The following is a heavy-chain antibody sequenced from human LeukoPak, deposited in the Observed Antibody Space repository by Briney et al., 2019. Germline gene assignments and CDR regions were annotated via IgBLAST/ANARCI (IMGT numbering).Heavy chain of an antibody. D-gene: IGHD3-22*01. J-gene: IGHJ4*02. Sequence: PETLSLTCTVSGGSISSYYWSWIRQPPGKGLEWIGYIFSSGSANYNPSLESRVTISLDRSRKQFSLKLKSVTAADTAVYYCARRSSDSTGLWAFDYWGQGTLVTVSS. CDR2: IFSSGSA. CDR1: GGSISSYY. V-gene: IGHV4-4*09. CDR3: ARRSSDSTGLWAFDY.